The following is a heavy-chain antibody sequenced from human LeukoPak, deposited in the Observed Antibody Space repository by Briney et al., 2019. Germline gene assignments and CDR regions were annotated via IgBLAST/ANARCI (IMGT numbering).Heavy chain of an antibody. D-gene: IGHD6-6*01. CDR1: GFTFDDYA. V-gene: IGHV3-9*03. J-gene: IGHJ4*02. CDR3: TKALTDSSSSYFDN. CDR2: ISWNSGSI. Sequence: GRSLRLSCAASGFTFDDYAMHWVRQPPGKGLEWVSCISWNSGSIGYADSVKGRFTISRDNAKNSLYLQMNSLRAEDMALYYCTKALTDSSSSYFDNWGQGTLVTVSS.